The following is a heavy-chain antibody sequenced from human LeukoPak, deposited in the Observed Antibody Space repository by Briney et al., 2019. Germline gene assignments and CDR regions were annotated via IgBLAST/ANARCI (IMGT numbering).Heavy chain of an antibody. CDR2: ITWNSGSI. V-gene: IGHV3-9*01. CDR3: AKEDHFAS. CDR1: GFTFDDYT. J-gene: IGHJ4*02. Sequence: PGGSLRLSCAASGFTFDDYTMHWVRQAPGKGLEWVSGITWNSGSIGYADSVRGRFTNSRDNAKNSLYLEMNSLRAEDTALYYCAKEDHFASWGQGTLVTVSS.